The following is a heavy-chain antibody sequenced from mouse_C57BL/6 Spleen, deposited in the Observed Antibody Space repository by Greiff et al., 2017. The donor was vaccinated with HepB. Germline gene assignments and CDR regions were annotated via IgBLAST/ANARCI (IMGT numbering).Heavy chain of an antibody. CDR1: GFNIKNTY. J-gene: IGHJ2*01. CDR3: ARSVPYYYGSSYELDY. CDR2: IDPANGNT. D-gene: IGHD1-1*01. V-gene: IGHV14-3*01. Sequence: EVQLQESVAELVRPGASVKLSCTASGFNIKNTYMHWVKQRPEQGLEWIGRIDPANGNTKYAPKFPGKAPITADTSSNTAYLQLSSLTSEDTAIYYCARSVPYYYGSSYELDYWGQGTTLTVSS.